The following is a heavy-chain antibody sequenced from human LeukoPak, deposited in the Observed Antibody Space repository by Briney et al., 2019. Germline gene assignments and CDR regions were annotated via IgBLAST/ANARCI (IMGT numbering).Heavy chain of an antibody. CDR1: GFTFSSYG. Sequence: AGGSLRLSCAASGFTFSSYGMSWVRQAPGKGLEWVSAISISGITYYADSVKGRFTISRDNAKNSLYLQMNSLRAEDTAVYYCARDLGKWLGSDYWGQGTLVTVSS. CDR2: ISISGIT. J-gene: IGHJ4*02. D-gene: IGHD6-19*01. V-gene: IGHV3-21*01. CDR3: ARDLGKWLGSDY.